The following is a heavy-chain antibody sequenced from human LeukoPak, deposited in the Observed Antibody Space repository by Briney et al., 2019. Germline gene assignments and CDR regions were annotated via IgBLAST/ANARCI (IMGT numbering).Heavy chain of an antibody. CDR3: AGASSNGVAIDATSFDL. D-gene: IGHD2-15*01. CDR2: IYRGGAT. CDR1: GFIGGDGY. J-gene: IGHJ4*02. Sequence: GGSLRLSCAVSGFIGGDGYMNWVRQAPGKGLEWLSVIYRGGATYYADSVKGRFFISRESSKNTWHLQLNSLRGEDTAVYYCAGASSNGVAIDATSFDLWGQGTRVIVSS. V-gene: IGHV3-66*01.